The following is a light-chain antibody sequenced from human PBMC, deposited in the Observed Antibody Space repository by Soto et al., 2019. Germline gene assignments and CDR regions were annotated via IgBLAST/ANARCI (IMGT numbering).Light chain of an antibody. Sequence: EIVMTQSPATLSVSPGERVILSCRASQSVSSDLAWYQHKPGQAPRLLIYGASTRATTTPARFSGSGSGTEFSLSISSLQSEDFAVYYCLQYNDWPPKQYTFGQGTKLEIK. CDR2: GAS. J-gene: IGKJ2*01. CDR3: LQYNDWPPKQYT. CDR1: QSVSSD. V-gene: IGKV3-15*01.